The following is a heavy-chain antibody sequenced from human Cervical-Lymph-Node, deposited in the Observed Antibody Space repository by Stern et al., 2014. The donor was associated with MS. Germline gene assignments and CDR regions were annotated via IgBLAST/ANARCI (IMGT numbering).Heavy chain of an antibody. CDR1: GYTFTDYG. D-gene: IGHD1-1*01. Sequence: QVRLVQSGDEVKKPGASVKVSCKASGYTFTDYGISWVRLAPGQGLEWMGWITAYNGNTNYAQNFQGRVTLTTDTSTSTVYMELRSLRSDDAAVYYCARAAGMLDYWGQGTLVTVSS. J-gene: IGHJ4*02. CDR3: ARAAGMLDY. V-gene: IGHV1-18*01. CDR2: ITAYNGNT.